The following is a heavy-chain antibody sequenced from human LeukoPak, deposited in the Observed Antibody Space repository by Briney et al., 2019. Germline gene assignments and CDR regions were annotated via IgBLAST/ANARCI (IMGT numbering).Heavy chain of an antibody. CDR1: GVSISSVSISSYY. D-gene: IGHD5-12*01. CDR3: ARASGHAEVEY. J-gene: IGHJ4*02. Sequence: SETLSLTCTVSGVSISSVSISSYYWTWIRQPPGKGLEWIGHISYSGTTNYNPSLKSRVTISVDTSKNQFSLNLNSVIAADTAVYYCARASGHAEVEYWGQGTLVTVSS. V-gene: IGHV4-61*01. CDR2: ISYSGTT.